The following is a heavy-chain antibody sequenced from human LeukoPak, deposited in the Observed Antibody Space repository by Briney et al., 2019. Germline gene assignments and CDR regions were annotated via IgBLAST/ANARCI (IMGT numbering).Heavy chain of an antibody. CDR1: GGSISSGTYS. CDR3: AVVGYCSGGSCSRMYFQH. V-gene: IGHV2-5*01. J-gene: IGHJ1*01. D-gene: IGHD2-15*01. Sequence: QTLSLTCAVSGGSISSGTYSWTWIRQPPGKALEWLALIYWNDDKRYSPSLKSRLTITKDTSKNQVVLTMTNMDPVDTATYYCAVVGYCSGGSCSRMYFQHWGQGTLVTVSS. CDR2: IYWNDDK.